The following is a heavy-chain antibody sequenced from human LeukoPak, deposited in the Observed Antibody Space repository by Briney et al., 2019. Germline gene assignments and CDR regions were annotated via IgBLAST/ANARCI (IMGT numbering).Heavy chain of an antibody. V-gene: IGHV4-59*01. CDR2: IYYSGST. CDR1: GGSISSYY. Sequence: SETLSLTCTVSGGSISSYYWSWIRQPPGKGLEWIGYIYYSGSTNYNPSLKSRVTISVDTSKNQFSLKLSSVTAADTAVYYRARSRYSSGWHPFDYWGQGTLVTVSS. CDR3: ARSRYSSGWHPFDY. J-gene: IGHJ4*02. D-gene: IGHD6-19*01.